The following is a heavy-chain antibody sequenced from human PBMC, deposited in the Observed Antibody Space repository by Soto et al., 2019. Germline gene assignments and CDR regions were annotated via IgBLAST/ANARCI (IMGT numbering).Heavy chain of an antibody. J-gene: IGHJ5*02. Sequence: SETLSLTCTVSGGSISSGGYYWSWIRQHPGKGLEWIGYIYYSGSTYYNPSLKSRVTISVDTSKNQFSLNLRLVTAADTAVYYCARLRIATNNYKWFDPWGQGTQVTVSS. V-gene: IGHV4-31*03. CDR2: IYYSGST. CDR3: ARLRIATNNYKWFDP. CDR1: GGSISSGGYY. D-gene: IGHD2-21*01.